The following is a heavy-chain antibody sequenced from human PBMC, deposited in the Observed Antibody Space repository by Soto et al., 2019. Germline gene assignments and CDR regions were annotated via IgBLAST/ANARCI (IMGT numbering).Heavy chain of an antibody. J-gene: IGHJ5*02. V-gene: IGHV4-38-2*01. Sequence: PSETLSLTCAVSGYSISSGYYWGWIRQPPGKGLEWIGSIYHSGSTYYNPSLKSRVTISVDTSKNQCSLKLSSVTAADTAVYYCARVYHSGSSFDPWGQGTLVTVSS. D-gene: IGHD6-19*01. CDR1: GYSISSGYY. CDR3: ARVYHSGSSFDP. CDR2: IYHSGST.